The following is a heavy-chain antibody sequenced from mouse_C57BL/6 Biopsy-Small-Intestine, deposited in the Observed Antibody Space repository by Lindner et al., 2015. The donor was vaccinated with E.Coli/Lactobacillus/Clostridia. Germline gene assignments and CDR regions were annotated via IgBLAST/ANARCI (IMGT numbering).Heavy chain of an antibody. CDR1: GFSFNNYA. Sequence: EVQLQESGGGLVQPKGSLKLSCAASGFSFNNYAMNWVRQAPGKGLEWVARIRSKSNNYATYYADSVKDRFTISGDDSESMLYLQVNNLKTEDTAMYYCVRRAGSPYYAMDYWGQGTSVTVSS. CDR2: IRSKSNNYAT. D-gene: IGHD1-1*02. CDR3: VRRAGSPYYAMDY. J-gene: IGHJ4*01. V-gene: IGHV10-1*01.